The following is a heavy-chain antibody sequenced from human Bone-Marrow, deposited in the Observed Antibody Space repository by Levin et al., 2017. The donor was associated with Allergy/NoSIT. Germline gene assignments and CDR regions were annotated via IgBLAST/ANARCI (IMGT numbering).Heavy chain of an antibody. V-gene: IGHV3-53*01. CDR2: IYSGGST. J-gene: IGHJ4*02. D-gene: IGHD5-18*01. CDR1: GFTVSSNY. CDR3: ARAPPGYSYGID. Sequence: SCAASGFTVSSNYMNWVRQAPGKGLEWVSVIYSGGSTYYTDSVKGRFTISRDNSKNTLYLQMNSLRAEDTAVYYCARAPPGYSYGIDWGQGTLVTVSS.